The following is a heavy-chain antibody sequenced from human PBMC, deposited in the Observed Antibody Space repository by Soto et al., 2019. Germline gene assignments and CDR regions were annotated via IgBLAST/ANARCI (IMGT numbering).Heavy chain of an antibody. J-gene: IGHJ3*02. CDR2: ISYDGSNK. Sequence: GGPLRLSCAASGFTFSSYAMHWVRQAPGKGLEWVAVISYDGSNKYYADSVKGRFTISRDNSKNTLYLQMNSLRAEDTAVYYCARGTSGSYYETNAFDIWGQGTMVTVSS. CDR1: GFTFSSYA. CDR3: ARGTSGSYYETNAFDI. D-gene: IGHD1-26*01. V-gene: IGHV3-30-3*01.